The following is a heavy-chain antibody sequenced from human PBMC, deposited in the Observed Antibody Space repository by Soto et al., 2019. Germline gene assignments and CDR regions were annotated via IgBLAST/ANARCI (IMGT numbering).Heavy chain of an antibody. CDR3: ARDEGRDGYNSPLYYYYGMDV. Sequence: SVKVSCKASGGTFSIYAISWVRQAPGQGLEGMGGIIPIFGTANYAQKFQGRVTITADESTSTAYMELSSLRSEDTAVYYCARDEGRDGYNSPLYYYYGMDVWGQGTTVTVSS. D-gene: IGHD5-12*01. CDR2: IIPIFGTA. CDR1: GGTFSIYA. J-gene: IGHJ6*02. V-gene: IGHV1-69*13.